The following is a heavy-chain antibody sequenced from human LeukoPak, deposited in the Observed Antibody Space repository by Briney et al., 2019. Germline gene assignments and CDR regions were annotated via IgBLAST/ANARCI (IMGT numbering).Heavy chain of an antibody. J-gene: IGHJ4*02. D-gene: IGHD6-19*01. V-gene: IGHV4-59*08. CDR2: IYYSGST. CDR1: GGSISSYY. CDR3: ARYDGSGWHFDY. Sequence: KPSETLSLTCTVSGGSISSYYWSWIRQPPGKRLEWIGYIYYSGSTNYNPSLKSRVTISVDTSKNQFSLKLSSVTATDTAVYYCARYDGSGWHFDYWGQGTLVTVSS.